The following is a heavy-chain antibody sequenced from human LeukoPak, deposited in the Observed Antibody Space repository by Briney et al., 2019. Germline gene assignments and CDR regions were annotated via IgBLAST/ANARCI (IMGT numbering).Heavy chain of an antibody. D-gene: IGHD3-10*01. CDR3: AKDYYGSGSYYKGGFDY. CDR1: GFTFDDYA. V-gene: IGHV3-9*01. Sequence: GGSLRLSCAASGFTFDDYAMHWVRQAPGKGLEWVSSISGSDGETFYTDSVKGRFTISRDNAKNSLYLQMNSLRAEDTALYYCAKDYYGSGSYYKGGFDYWGQETLVTVSS. J-gene: IGHJ4*02. CDR2: ISGSDGET.